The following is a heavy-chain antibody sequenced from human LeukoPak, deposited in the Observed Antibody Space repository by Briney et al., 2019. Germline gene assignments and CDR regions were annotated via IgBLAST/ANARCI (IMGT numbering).Heavy chain of an antibody. CDR3: ARDTRSSYYYMDV. CDR2: IYYSGST. Sequence: SETLSLTCTVSGDSISSHYWSWIRQPPGKGLEWIGYIYYSGSTKYNPSLKSRVTISVDTSKSQFSLKLTSVTAADTAVYYCARDTRSSYYYMDVWGKGTTVTVSS. V-gene: IGHV4-59*11. J-gene: IGHJ6*03. CDR1: GDSISSHY. D-gene: IGHD2-2*01.